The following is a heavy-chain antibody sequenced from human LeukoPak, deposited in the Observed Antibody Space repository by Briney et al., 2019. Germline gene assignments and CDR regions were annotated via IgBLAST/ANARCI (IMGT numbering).Heavy chain of an antibody. D-gene: IGHD1-26*01. J-gene: IGHJ4*02. Sequence: GGSLRLSCAASGFTLSSYAMTWVRQAPGKGLEWVPTISGGGGSTYYADSVKGRFTISRDNSKNTLYLQVNSLRAEDTAVYYCAKGGKWDVTPFDYWGQGTLVTVSS. CDR3: AKGGKWDVTPFDY. CDR2: ISGGGGST. V-gene: IGHV3-23*01. CDR1: GFTLSSYA.